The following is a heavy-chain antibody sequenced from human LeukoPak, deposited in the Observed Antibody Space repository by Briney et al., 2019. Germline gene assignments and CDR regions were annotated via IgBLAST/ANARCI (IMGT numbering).Heavy chain of an antibody. V-gene: IGHV3-11*04. CDR1: GFTFSDYY. D-gene: IGHD3-3*01. J-gene: IGHJ4*02. Sequence: PGGSLRFSCAASGFTFSDYYMSWIRQAPGKGLEWVSYISSSSSTIYYADSVKGRFTISRDNAKNSLYLQMNSLRAEDTAVYYCARDDFWSGYYYFDYWGQGTLVTVSS. CDR3: ARDDFWSGYYYFDY. CDR2: ISSSSSTI.